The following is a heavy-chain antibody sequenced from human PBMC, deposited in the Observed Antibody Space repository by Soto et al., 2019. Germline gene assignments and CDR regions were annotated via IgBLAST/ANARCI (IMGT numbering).Heavy chain of an antibody. CDR2: IIPIFGTA. J-gene: IGHJ4*02. Sequence: GASVKVSCKASGGTFSSYAISWVRQAPGQGLEWMGGIIPIFGTANYAQKFQGRVTITADKSTSTAYMELSSLRSEDTAVYYCARSPTAMAPYYFDYWGQGTLVTVSS. CDR3: ARSPTAMAPYYFDY. D-gene: IGHD5-18*01. CDR1: GGTFSSYA. V-gene: IGHV1-69*06.